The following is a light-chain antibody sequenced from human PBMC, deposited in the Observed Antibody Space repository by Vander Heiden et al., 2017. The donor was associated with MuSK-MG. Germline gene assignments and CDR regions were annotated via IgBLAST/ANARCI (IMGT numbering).Light chain of an antibody. CDR2: AAS. CDR1: QNINKY. Sequence: DIQMTQSPSSLSASVGDRVTITCRPSQNINKYLNWYQQKPGKAPKPLIYAASSLQSGVPWRFSGSGSETDFTLTISSLQPEDFATYFCQQSYETPPTFGGGTKVEIK. V-gene: IGKV1-39*01. CDR3: QQSYETPPT. J-gene: IGKJ4*01.